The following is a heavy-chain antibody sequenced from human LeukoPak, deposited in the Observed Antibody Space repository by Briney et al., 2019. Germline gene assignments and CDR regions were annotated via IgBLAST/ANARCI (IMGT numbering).Heavy chain of an antibody. CDR1: GFTFDDSA. J-gene: IGHJ3*02. CDR2: ISWDSGSI. V-gene: IGHV3-9*03. Sequence: PGRSLRLSCAASGFTFDDSAMHWVRQAPGKGLEWVSGISWDSGSIVYADSVKGRFTISRDNAKNSLYLQMNSLRADDMALYYCAKDSHSDIFGAFDIWGQGTMVTVSS. D-gene: IGHD3-3*02. CDR3: AKDSHSDIFGAFDI.